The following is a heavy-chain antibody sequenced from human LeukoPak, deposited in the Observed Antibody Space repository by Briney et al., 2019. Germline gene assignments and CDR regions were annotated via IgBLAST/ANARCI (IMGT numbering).Heavy chain of an antibody. CDR2: IYYTGST. Sequence: ASETLSLTCAVYGGSFSGYYWSWIRQPPGKSLEWIGYIYYTGSTTYNPSLKSRVTISIDTSTNRFSLNLTSVTAADTAVYYCARLPGIAAVWGQGTLVIVSS. CDR1: GGSFSGYY. CDR3: ARLPGIAAV. V-gene: IGHV4-59*08. J-gene: IGHJ1*01. D-gene: IGHD6-13*01.